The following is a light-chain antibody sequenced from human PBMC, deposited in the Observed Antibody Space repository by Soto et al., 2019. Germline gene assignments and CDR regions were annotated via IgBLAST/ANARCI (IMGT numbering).Light chain of an antibody. CDR1: QSVSSN. CDR3: QQYNNWPPLT. J-gene: IGKJ4*01. Sequence: EIVMTQSPATLSVSPGERATLSCRASQSVSSNVAWYQQKPGQTPRLLIYGASTRATGIPVRFSGSGSGTEFTLTISSLQSEDVAVYYCQQYNNWPPLTFGGGTKVEIK. CDR2: GAS. V-gene: IGKV3-15*01.